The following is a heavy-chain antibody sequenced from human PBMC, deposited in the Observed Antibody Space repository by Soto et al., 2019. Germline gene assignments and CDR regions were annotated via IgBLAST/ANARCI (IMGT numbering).Heavy chain of an antibody. D-gene: IGHD5-18*01. V-gene: IGHV4-59*01. CDR1: GGSISSYY. CDR3: ASLVDTAILGFAFDI. J-gene: IGHJ3*02. CDR2: IYYSGST. Sequence: SETLSLTCTVSGGSISSYYWSWIRQPPGKGLEWIGYIYYSGSTNYNPSLKSRVTISVDTSKNQFSLKLSSVTAADTAVYYCASLVDTAILGFAFDIWGQGTMVTVSS.